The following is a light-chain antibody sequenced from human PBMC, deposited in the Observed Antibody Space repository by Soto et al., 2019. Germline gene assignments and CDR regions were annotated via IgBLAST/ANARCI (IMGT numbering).Light chain of an antibody. Sequence: EIVLTQSPVTLSLSPGERATLSCRASQSVSNYLAWYQQKPGQAPRLLIYDASNRASGIPARFSGSGSGTDFTLTISSLDPEDFAVYYCQQRSNWPPVTFGGGTKVDIK. CDR3: QQRSNWPPVT. CDR2: DAS. J-gene: IGKJ4*01. V-gene: IGKV3-11*01. CDR1: QSVSNY.